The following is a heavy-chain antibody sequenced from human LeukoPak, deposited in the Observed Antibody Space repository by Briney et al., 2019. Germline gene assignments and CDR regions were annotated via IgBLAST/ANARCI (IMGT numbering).Heavy chain of an antibody. CDR2: INPNSGGT. CDR1: GYSFTDFY. CDR3: ARPQNMVRGVTILGWFDP. J-gene: IGHJ5*02. Sequence: GASVKVSCKASGYSFTDFYVHWVRQAPGQGLEWMGWINPNSGGTNYAQSFQGRVTMTRDTSVSTAYMELSRLRSDDTAVYYCARPQNMVRGVTILGWFDPWGQGTLVTVSS. D-gene: IGHD3-10*01. V-gene: IGHV1-2*02.